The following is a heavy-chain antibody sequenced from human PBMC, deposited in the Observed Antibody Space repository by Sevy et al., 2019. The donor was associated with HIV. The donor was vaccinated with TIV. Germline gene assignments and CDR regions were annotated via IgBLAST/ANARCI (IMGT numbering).Heavy chain of an antibody. J-gene: IGHJ6*02. Sequence: GESLKISCAASGFTLRNYWMHWVRQAPGEGLVWVSRSNTDGSDTSYADSVRGRFTISRDNAKNTLYLQMNSLRAEDTAVYYCTRDRLLSGMDVWGQGTTVTVSS. CDR1: GFTLRNYW. V-gene: IGHV3-74*01. D-gene: IGHD2-15*01. CDR3: TRDRLLSGMDV. CDR2: SNTDGSDT.